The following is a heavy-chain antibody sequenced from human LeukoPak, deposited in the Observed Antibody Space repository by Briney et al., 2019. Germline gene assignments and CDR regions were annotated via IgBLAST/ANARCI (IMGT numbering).Heavy chain of an antibody. Sequence: ASVKVSCKASGYTFTNNFMHWVRQAPGQGLEWIGIINPSGGSTSYAQKFQGRVTMTRDMSTSTVYMELSSLRSEDTAVYYCARGGVAAAGTPGVDIWGQGTMVTVSS. J-gene: IGHJ3*02. CDR1: GYTFTNNF. D-gene: IGHD6-13*01. CDR3: ARGGVAAAGTPGVDI. CDR2: INPSGGST. V-gene: IGHV1-46*01.